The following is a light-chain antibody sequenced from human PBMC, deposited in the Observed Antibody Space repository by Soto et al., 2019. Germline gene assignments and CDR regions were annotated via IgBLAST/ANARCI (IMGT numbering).Light chain of an antibody. Sequence: QSALTQPASVSGSPGQSVTISCAGTSSDVRGYNFVSWYQQHPGKAPQLMIYDVSSRPSGVSNRFSGSKSGNTASLTISGLQAEYEADYYCSSYTSSYTYVFGTGTKLTVL. V-gene: IGLV2-14*03. J-gene: IGLJ1*01. CDR3: SSYTSSYTYV. CDR2: DVS. CDR1: SSDVRGYNF.